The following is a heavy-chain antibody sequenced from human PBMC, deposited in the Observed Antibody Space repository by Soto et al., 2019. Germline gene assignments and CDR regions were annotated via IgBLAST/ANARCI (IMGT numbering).Heavy chain of an antibody. Sequence: EVQLVESGGGLVQPGGSLRLSCAASGFTFSTSSMIWVHQAPGKGLEWVSYITGSSSTRHYADSVKGRFTISRDNAKNSLYLQMNRLRDEDTAVYYCARDDYDLWSGPGDYWGQGTLVTVSS. V-gene: IGHV3-48*02. D-gene: IGHD3-3*01. CDR1: GFTFSTSS. J-gene: IGHJ4*02. CDR2: ITGSSSTR. CDR3: ARDDYDLWSGPGDY.